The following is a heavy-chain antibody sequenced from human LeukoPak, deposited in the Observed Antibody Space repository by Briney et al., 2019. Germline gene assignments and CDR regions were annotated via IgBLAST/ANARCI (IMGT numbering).Heavy chain of an antibody. CDR1: GGSISSSSYY. CDR3: ARSYQLHTDWFDP. CDR2: IYYSGST. J-gene: IGHJ5*02. D-gene: IGHD2-2*01. V-gene: IGHV4-39*07. Sequence: SETLSLTCTVSGGSISSSSYYWGWIRQPPGKGLEWIGSIYYSGSTYYNPSLKSRVTISVDTSKNQFSLKLSSVTAADTAVYYCARSYQLHTDWFDPWGQGTLVTVSS.